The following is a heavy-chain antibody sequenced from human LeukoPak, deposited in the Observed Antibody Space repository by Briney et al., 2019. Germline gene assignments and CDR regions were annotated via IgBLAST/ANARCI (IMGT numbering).Heavy chain of an antibody. D-gene: IGHD1-26*01. CDR2: INPNSGGT. V-gene: IGHV1-2*02. Sequence: ASVKVSCKASGYTFTGYYMHWVRQAPGQGLEWMGWINPNSGGTNYAQKLQGRVTMTRDTSISTAYMELSSLRSEDTAVYYCARDLREGAIAGVFDPWGQGTLVTVSS. CDR3: ARDLREGAIAGVFDP. CDR1: GYTFTGYY. J-gene: IGHJ5*02.